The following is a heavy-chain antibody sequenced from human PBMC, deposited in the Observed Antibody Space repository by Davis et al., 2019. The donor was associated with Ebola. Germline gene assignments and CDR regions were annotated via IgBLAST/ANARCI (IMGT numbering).Heavy chain of an antibody. D-gene: IGHD5-18*01. Sequence: SETLSLTCTVSGDSISSSSYYWSWIRQPPGKGLEWIGCVYNSGSTNYDPSLRSRVAISVDTSNNQFFLKLRSVTAADTAVYYCARAVYSYTYDYYGLDVWGQGTTVTVSS. CDR2: VYNSGST. J-gene: IGHJ6*02. V-gene: IGHV4-61*01. CDR1: GDSISSSSYY. CDR3: ARAVYSYTYDYYGLDV.